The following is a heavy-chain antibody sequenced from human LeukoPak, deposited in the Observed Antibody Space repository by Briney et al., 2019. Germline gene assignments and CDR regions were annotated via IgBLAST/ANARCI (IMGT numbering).Heavy chain of an antibody. CDR2: INPNSGGT. CDR3: ARDRAYYYGSGSYGRLPQLLGFDP. D-gene: IGHD3-10*01. CDR1: GYTFTGYY. Sequence: ASVKVSCKASGYTFTGYYMHWVRQAPGQGLEWMGWINPNSGGTNYAQKFQGRVTMTRDTSISTAYMELSRLRSDDTAVYYCARDRAYYYGSGSYGRLPQLLGFDPWAREPWSPSPQ. J-gene: IGHJ5*02. V-gene: IGHV1-2*02.